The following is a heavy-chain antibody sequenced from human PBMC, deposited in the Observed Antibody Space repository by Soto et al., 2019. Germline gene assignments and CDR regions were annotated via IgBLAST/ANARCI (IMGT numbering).Heavy chain of an antibody. CDR2: ISSSSSYI. CDR3: ARGISPRGYSDGYKLGIFDY. J-gene: IGHJ4*02. D-gene: IGHD5-18*01. V-gene: IGHV3-21*01. CDR1: GFTFSSYS. Sequence: PGGFLRLSCAASGFTFSSYSMNWVRKAPGKGLEWVSSISSSSSYIYYADSVKGRFTISRDNAKNSLYLQMNSLRAEDTAVYYCARGISPRGYSDGYKLGIFDYWGQGTLVTVSS.